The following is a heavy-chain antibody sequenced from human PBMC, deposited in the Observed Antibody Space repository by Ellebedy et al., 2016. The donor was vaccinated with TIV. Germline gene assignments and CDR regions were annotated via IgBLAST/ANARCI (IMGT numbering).Heavy chain of an antibody. V-gene: IGHV3-30*18. J-gene: IGHJ4*02. Sequence: GESLKISXAASGFRFSSYGMHWVRQAPGKGLEWVAVISYDGNNKFYSDSVRGRFTISRDNSKNTLYLQMHSLRAADTAVYSCAKDLSPFYFGSGSYHKGVPAHWGQGTLVTVSS. CDR2: ISYDGNNK. D-gene: IGHD3-10*01. CDR1: GFRFSSYG. CDR3: AKDLSPFYFGSGSYHKGVPAH.